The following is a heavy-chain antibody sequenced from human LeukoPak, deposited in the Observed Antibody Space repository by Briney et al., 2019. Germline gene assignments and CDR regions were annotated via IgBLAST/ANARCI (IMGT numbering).Heavy chain of an antibody. CDR1: GFTFSSSG. CDR2: IRFDGSTK. V-gene: IGHV3-30*02. J-gene: IGHJ4*02. CDR3: AKSESYSFDY. Sequence: PGGSLRLSCVASGFTFSSSGMHWVRQAPGEGLEWVAFIRFDGSTKYYADSVKGRFTISRDNSKNTLYLQMNSLRAEDTAVYYCAKSESYSFDYWGQGTLVTVSS. D-gene: IGHD1-26*01.